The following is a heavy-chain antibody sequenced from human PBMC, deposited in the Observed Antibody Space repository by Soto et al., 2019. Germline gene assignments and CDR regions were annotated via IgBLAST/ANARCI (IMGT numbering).Heavy chain of an antibody. CDR2: IIPIFGTA. CDR1: GGTFSSYA. CDR3: ARAPSPIAYYDTKSLSCSGSDV. J-gene: IGHJ6*02. Sequence: QVQLVQSGAEVKKPGSSVKVSCKASGGTFSSYAISWVRQAPGQGLEWMGVIIPIFGTANYAQKFQGRVTITAEESTSTASVELSSLRSAYTAVYYCARAPSPIAYYDTKSLSCSGSDVWCRGTTVFVSS. D-gene: IGHD3-22*01. V-gene: IGHV1-69*12.